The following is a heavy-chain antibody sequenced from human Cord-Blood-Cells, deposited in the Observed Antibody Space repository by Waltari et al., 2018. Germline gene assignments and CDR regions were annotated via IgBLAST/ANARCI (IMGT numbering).Heavy chain of an antibody. CDR1: GGSFSGYY. CDR2: INHSRST. CDR3: ARGWGGHWYFDL. Sequence: QVQLQQWGAGLLKPSETLSLTCAVYGGSFSGYYWSWIRQPQGKGLEWIGEINHSRSTNYNPSLKSRVTISVDTSKNQFSLKLSSVTAADTAVYYCARGWGGHWYFDLWGRGTLVTVSS. V-gene: IGHV4-34*01. D-gene: IGHD7-27*01. J-gene: IGHJ2*01.